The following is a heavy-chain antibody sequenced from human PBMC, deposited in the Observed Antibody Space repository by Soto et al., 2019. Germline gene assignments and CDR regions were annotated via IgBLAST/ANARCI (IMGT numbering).Heavy chain of an antibody. J-gene: IGHJ4*02. CDR1: GGTFSSYA. CDR2: IIPIFGTA. Sequence: SVKVSCKASGGTFSSYAISWVRQAPGQGLEWMGGIIPIFGTANYAQKFQGKVTITADESTSTAYMELSSLRSEDTAVYYCASLRDWNDPYWGQGTLVTVSS. V-gene: IGHV1-69*13. D-gene: IGHD1-1*01. CDR3: ASLRDWNDPY.